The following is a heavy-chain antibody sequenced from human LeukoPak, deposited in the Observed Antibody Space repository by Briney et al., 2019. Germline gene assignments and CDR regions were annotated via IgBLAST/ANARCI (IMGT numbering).Heavy chain of an antibody. CDR2: IYSGGST. CDR3: AREDSYPWFDP. V-gene: IGHV3-53*05. CDR1: GFTVSSNY. Sequence: GGSLRLSCAASGFTVSSNYMSWVRQAPGKGLEWVSVIYSGGSTYYADSVKGRFTISRDNSKNTLYLQMNSLRAEDTAVYYCAREDSYPWFDPWGQGTLVTVSS. J-gene: IGHJ5*02. D-gene: IGHD5-18*01.